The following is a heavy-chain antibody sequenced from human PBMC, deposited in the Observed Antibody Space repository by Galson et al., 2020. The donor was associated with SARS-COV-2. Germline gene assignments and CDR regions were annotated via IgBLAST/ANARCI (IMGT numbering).Heavy chain of an antibody. V-gene: IGHV2-70*11. J-gene: IGHJ4*02. CDR2: IDWDNDK. CDR3: ARITRLRDGYSYFDY. CDR1: GFSLRTSGMC. Sequence: SGPTLVKPTQTLTLTCTFSGFSLRTSGMCMSWIRQPPGKALEWLARIDWDNDKHYTTSLKTRLTISKDTSKNQVVLTMTNMDPVDTATYYCARITRLRDGYSYFDYWGQGALVTVSS. D-gene: IGHD4-4*01.